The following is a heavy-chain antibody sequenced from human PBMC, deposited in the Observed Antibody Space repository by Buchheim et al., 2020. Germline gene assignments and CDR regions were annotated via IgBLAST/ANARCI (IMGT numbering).Heavy chain of an antibody. Sequence: QVQLQESGPGQVKPSVTLSLPCSVSGGSISNYFWSWIRQPPGKGLEWIGYIYNNGSTNDNPSLKSRVTILVDTSKKQFSLKLSSVTAGDSAIYYCARLYCRSTGCYGVDLWGQGTL. D-gene: IGHD2-2*01. V-gene: IGHV4-59*08. J-gene: IGHJ5*02. CDR2: IYNNGST. CDR3: ARLYCRSTGCYGVDL. CDR1: GGSISNYF.